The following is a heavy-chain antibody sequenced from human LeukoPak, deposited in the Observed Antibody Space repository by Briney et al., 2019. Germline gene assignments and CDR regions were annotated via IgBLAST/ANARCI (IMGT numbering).Heavy chain of an antibody. Sequence: ASVKVSCKVSGYTLTELSMHWVRQAPGKGVEWVGGFDPEDGETIYAQKFQGRVTMTEDTSTDTAYMELSSLRSEDTAVYYCATVPPGEGIFGARPWGQGTLVTVSS. J-gene: IGHJ5*02. CDR3: ATVPPGEGIFGARP. D-gene: IGHD3-3*01. CDR1: GYTLTELS. CDR2: FDPEDGET. V-gene: IGHV1-24*01.